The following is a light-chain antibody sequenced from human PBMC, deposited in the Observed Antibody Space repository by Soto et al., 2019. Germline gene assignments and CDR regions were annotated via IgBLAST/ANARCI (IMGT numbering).Light chain of an antibody. V-gene: IGKV3D-15*01. CDR2: GAS. Sequence: IVRTQSPAALSVSPGERAALSCRASQSVSNNLAWYQQKPGQPPRLLIFGASTRATGIPARFSGSGSEAEFALTISTLQSEDFAVYYCQQYSVWPLTFGGGTKV. J-gene: IGKJ4*01. CDR3: QQYSVWPLT. CDR1: QSVSNN.